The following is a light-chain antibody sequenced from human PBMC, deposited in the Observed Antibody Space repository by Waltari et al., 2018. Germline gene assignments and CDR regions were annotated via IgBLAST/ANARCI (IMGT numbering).Light chain of an antibody. J-gene: IGKJ1*01. CDR1: QNIGAW. CDR3: QQYYGSSPPWT. Sequence: DIQMTQFPSTVSASIGDSVTITCRASQNIGAWLAWYQHKPGNAPKLLIYKATSLQSGVPSRFSGTWTGTEFTLIIRNLQPDDFATYYCQQYYGSSPPWTFGQGTKVEI. V-gene: IGKV1-5*03. CDR2: KAT.